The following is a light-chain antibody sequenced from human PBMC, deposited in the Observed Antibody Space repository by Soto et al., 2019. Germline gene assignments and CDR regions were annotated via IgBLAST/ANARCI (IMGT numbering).Light chain of an antibody. V-gene: IGLV1-51*01. CDR1: NNAIVNNY. CDR3: TSYTITSPYV. J-gene: IGLJ1*01. CDR2: DDD. Sequence: QSVLTQPPSVSSAPGQKVTISCSGSNNAIVNNYVAWYQQLPGTAPKLLIYDDDKRPSGVSYRFSGSKSGNTASLTISGLQAEDEADYYCTSYTITSPYVFGTGTKVTVL.